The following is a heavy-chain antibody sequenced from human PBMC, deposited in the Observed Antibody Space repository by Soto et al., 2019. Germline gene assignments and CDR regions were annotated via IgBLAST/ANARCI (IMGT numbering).Heavy chain of an antibody. J-gene: IGHJ5*02. CDR1: GAAFNTIT. Sequence: QVQLVQSGAEVKKPGSSVRVSCKASGAAFNTITINWVRQAPGQGLEWMGGFVPVFGSATYAQKFQGRVAINAETSTRTFYMELNRLNSEDTALYYCVREDDTTGSYSWFDPWGQGTLVNVSS. V-gene: IGHV1-69*06. D-gene: IGHD3-9*01. CDR2: FVPVFGSA. CDR3: VREDDTTGSYSWFDP.